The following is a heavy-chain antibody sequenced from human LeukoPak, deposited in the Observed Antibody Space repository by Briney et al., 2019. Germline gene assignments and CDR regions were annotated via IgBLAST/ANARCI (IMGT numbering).Heavy chain of an antibody. CDR3: ARERDYYDSSSEGNY. Sequence: SSETLSLTCTVFGGSISTYYWGWIRQPPGKGLDWIGSIYYSGNTYSNPSLKSRATISVDTSKNQFSLKLSSVTAADTAVYYCARERDYYDSSSEGNYWGQGNLVTVSS. CDR2: IYYSGNT. D-gene: IGHD3-22*01. V-gene: IGHV4-39*02. J-gene: IGHJ4*02. CDR1: GGSISTYY.